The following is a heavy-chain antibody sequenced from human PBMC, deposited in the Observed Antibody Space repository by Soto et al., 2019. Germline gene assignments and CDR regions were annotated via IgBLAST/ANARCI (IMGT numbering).Heavy chain of an antibody. CDR1: GGSFSGYY. CDR2: INHSGST. D-gene: IGHD6-19*01. J-gene: IGHJ4*02. V-gene: IGHV4-34*01. CDR3: ARRSVGSGWYTDY. Sequence: SETLSLTCAVYGGSFSGYYWSWIRQPPGKGLEWIGEINHSGSTNYNPSLKSRVTISVDTSKNQFSLKLSSVTAADTAVYYCARRSVGSGWYTDYWGQGTLVTVSS.